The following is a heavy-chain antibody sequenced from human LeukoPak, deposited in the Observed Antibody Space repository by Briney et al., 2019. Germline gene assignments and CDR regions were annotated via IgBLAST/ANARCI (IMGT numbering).Heavy chain of an antibody. D-gene: IGHD2-15*01. J-gene: IGHJ4*02. Sequence: GGSLRLSCAASGFTLSSYDMRWVRQAPGKGLEWVSAMSSSDDGRYYAASVRGRFTISRDTSRSTLYLQMNSLRAEDAAVYYCAKAPVTSCRGAFCYPFDYWGQGTLVTVSS. CDR2: MSSSDDGR. CDR3: AKAPVTSCRGAFCYPFDY. CDR1: GFTLSSYD. V-gene: IGHV3-23*01.